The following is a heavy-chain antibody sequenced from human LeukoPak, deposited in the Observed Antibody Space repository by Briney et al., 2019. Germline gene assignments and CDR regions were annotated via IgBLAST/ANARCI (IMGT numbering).Heavy chain of an antibody. CDR3: AKYEAYDSSGYYYGD. V-gene: IGHV3-64D*06. CDR1: GFTFSGYA. Sequence: GGSLRLSCSASGFTFSGYAMHWVRQAPGKGLEYVSAISSNGGSTYYADSVKGRFTISRDNSKNTLYLQMNSLRAEDTAVYYCAKYEAYDSSGYYYGDWGQGTLVTVSS. D-gene: IGHD3-22*01. J-gene: IGHJ4*02. CDR2: ISSNGGST.